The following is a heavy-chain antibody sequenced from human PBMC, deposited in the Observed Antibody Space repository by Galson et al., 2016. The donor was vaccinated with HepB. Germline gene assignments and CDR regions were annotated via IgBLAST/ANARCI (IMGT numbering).Heavy chain of an antibody. Sequence: SGAEVKKAGESLKISCQGSGYSFTSYWIAWVRQMPGEGLECMGIIYPGDSDTRYSPSFQGQVTISADKSISTAYLQWSSLKASDTAMYFCARIDCSTTNCYNFDFWGQGTLLTVSS. J-gene: IGHJ4*02. D-gene: IGHD2-2*02. V-gene: IGHV5-51*01. CDR2: IYPGDSDT. CDR3: ARIDCSTTNCYNFDF. CDR1: GYSFTSYW.